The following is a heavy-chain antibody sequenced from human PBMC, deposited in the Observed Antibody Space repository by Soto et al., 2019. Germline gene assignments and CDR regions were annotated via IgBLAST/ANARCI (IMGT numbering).Heavy chain of an antibody. J-gene: IGHJ3*02. V-gene: IGHV3-48*01. CDR2: ISSSSSTT. CDR3: ARVRGEVTATGPNEI. CDR1: GFTFSSYA. D-gene: IGHD2-21*02. Sequence: EVQLVESGGGLVQPGGSLRLSCAASGFTFSSYAMNWVRQAPGKGLDWVSYISSSSSTTYYADSVKGRFTISRDNVKNSLYLQMNSLRAEDTAVYYCARVRGEVTATGPNEIWGQGTMVTVSS.